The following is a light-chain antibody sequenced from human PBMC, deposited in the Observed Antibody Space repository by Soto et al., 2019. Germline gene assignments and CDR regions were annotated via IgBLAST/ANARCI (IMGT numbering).Light chain of an antibody. Sequence: DIQLTQSPSFLSASVGDRVTITCRASQGISSYLAWYQQKPGKAPKLLIYAASTLQSGVPSRFSGSGSGTEFTLTISILPPEDFATYYCQQLNSYPALTFGGGTKVEIK. CDR1: QGISSY. J-gene: IGKJ4*01. CDR3: QQLNSYPALT. CDR2: AAS. V-gene: IGKV1-9*01.